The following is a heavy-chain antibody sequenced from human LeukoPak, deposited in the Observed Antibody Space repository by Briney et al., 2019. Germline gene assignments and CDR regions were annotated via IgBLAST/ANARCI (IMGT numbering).Heavy chain of an antibody. Sequence: ASVKVSCKASGGTFSSYAISWVRQAPGQGLEWMGGIIPIFGTANYAQEFQGRVTITADESTSTAYMELSSLRSEDTAVYYCARVGEWELGDAFDIWGQGTMVTVSS. CDR3: ARVGEWELGDAFDI. D-gene: IGHD1-26*01. CDR1: GGTFSSYA. J-gene: IGHJ3*02. V-gene: IGHV1-69*13. CDR2: IIPIFGTA.